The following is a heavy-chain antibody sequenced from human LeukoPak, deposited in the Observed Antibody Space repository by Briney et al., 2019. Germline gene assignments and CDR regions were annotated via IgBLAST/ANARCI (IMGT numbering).Heavy chain of an antibody. CDR2: ISSSSSTI. CDR1: GFTFSSYS. Sequence: GGSLRLSCATSGFTFSSYSMNWVRQAPGKGLEWVSYISSSSSTIHYAYSVKGRFTISRVNAKNSLYLQMNSLRDEDTAVYYCAREQQLSDWGQGALVTVSS. V-gene: IGHV3-48*02. D-gene: IGHD3-16*02. J-gene: IGHJ4*02. CDR3: AREQQLSD.